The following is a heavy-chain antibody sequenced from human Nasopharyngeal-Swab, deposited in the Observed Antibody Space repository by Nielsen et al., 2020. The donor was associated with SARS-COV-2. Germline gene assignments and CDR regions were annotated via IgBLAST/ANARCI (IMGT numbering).Heavy chain of an antibody. CDR1: GLTVSSTY. CDR3: AKNTFMEETYSYYMDV. J-gene: IGHJ6*03. D-gene: IGHD3-3*02. V-gene: IGHV3-53*01. CDR2: TEIGGTT. Sequence: GESLKISCAVSGLTVSSTYMSWVRQAPGKGLEWVSVTEIGGTTHYADSVKGRFSISRDSSTNTLYLQMNNVRAEDTAVYYCAKNTFMEETYSYYMDVWDKGATVTVSS.